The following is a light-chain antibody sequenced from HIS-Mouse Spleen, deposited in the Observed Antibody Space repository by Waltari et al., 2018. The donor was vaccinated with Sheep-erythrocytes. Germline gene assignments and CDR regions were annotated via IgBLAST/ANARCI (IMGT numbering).Light chain of an antibody. CDR1: SLDVGGYNY. V-gene: IGLV2-11*01. Sequence: QSALTQPRSVSGSPGQSVTISCTGTSLDVGGYNYVSWYQQYPGKAPKLMIYDVSKRPSGVPDRFSGSKSGNTASLTISGLQAEDEADYYCCSYAGSYNHVFATGTKVTVL. J-gene: IGLJ1*01. CDR2: DVS. CDR3: CSYAGSYNHV.